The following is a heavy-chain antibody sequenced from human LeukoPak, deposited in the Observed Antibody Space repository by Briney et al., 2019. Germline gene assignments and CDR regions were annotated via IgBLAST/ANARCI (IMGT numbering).Heavy chain of an antibody. CDR1: GYTFTGYY. Sequence: GASVKVSCKASGYTFTGYYMHWVRQAPGQGLEWMGWINPNSGGTNYAQKFQGRVTMTRDTSISTAYMELSRPRSDDTAVYYCAREGVVPAASNRGDYWGQGTLVTVSS. V-gene: IGHV1-2*02. J-gene: IGHJ4*02. CDR2: INPNSGGT. D-gene: IGHD2-2*01. CDR3: AREGVVPAASNRGDY.